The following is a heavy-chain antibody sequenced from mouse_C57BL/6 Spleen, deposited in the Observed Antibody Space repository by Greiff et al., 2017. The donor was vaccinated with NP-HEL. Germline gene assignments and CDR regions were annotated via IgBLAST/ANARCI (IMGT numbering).Heavy chain of an antibody. J-gene: IGHJ4*01. CDR1: GYTFTSYW. CDR2: IYPGSGST. V-gene: IGHV1-55*01. Sequence: QVQLQQPGAELVKPGASVKMSCKASGYTFTSYWITWVKQRPGQGLEWIGDIYPGSGSTNYNEKFKSKATLTVDTSSSTAYMQLSSLTSEDSAVYYCARDRGYSNYDAMDYWGQGTSVTVSS. D-gene: IGHD2-5*01. CDR3: ARDRGYSNYDAMDY.